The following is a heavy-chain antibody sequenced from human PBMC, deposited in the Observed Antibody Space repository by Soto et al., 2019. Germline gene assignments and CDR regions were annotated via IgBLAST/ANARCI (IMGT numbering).Heavy chain of an antibody. CDR2: ISGSGDST. CDR1: GSTFSSYA. Sequence: GGSLRLSCAASGSTFSSYAMSWVRQAPGKGLEWVSAISGSGDSTRYADSVQGRFTISRDTSKHTLYLQMNSLRAEDTAVYYCAKFYYGDYSYYYYGMDVWGQGTTVTVSS. D-gene: IGHD4-17*01. CDR3: AKFYYGDYSYYYYGMDV. J-gene: IGHJ6*02. V-gene: IGHV3-23*01.